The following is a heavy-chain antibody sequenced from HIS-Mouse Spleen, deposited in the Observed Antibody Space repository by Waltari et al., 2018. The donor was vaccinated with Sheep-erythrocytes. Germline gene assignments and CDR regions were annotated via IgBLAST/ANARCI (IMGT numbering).Heavy chain of an antibody. D-gene: IGHD3-10*01. CDR2: IYYSGST. J-gene: IGHJ2*01. V-gene: IGHV4-31*03. Sequence: QVQLQESGPGLVKPSQTLSLTCTVSGGPISSGGYYRSWIRQHPGKGLEWIGYIYYSGSTYYNPSLKSRVTISVDTSKNQFSLKLSSVTAADTAVYYCARLITMVRGVTWYFDLWGRGTLVTVSS. CDR3: ARLITMVRGVTWYFDL. CDR1: GGPISSGGYY.